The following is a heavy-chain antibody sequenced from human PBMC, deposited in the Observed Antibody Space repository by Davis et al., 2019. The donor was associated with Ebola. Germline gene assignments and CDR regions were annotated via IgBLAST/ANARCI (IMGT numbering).Heavy chain of an antibody. CDR2: VSHSERER. D-gene: IGHD3-3*01. CDR3: VRAVFHEVLDY. Sequence: GESLKISCAASGFTFRNYAMHWVRQAPSKGLEWVAVVSHSERERFYADSVKGRFTISRDNSENTLYLQMSSLTVDDTAVYYCVRAVFHEVLDYWGQGTPVTVSS. V-gene: IGHV3-30*04. CDR1: GFTFRNYA. J-gene: IGHJ4*02.